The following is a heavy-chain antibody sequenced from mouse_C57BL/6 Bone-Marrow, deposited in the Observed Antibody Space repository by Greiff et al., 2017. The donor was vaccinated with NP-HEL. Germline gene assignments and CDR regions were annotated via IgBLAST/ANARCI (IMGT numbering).Heavy chain of an antibody. CDR1: GYTFTSYW. D-gene: IGHD1-1*01. Sequence: VQLQQSGAELVKPGASVKLSCKASGYTFTSYWMHWVKQRPGQGLEWIGMIHPNSGSTNYNEKFKSKATLTVDKSSSTAYMQLSSLTSEDSAVYYCARFLYYYGIWYFDVWGTGTTVTVSS. V-gene: IGHV1-64*01. CDR2: IHPNSGST. J-gene: IGHJ1*03. CDR3: ARFLYYYGIWYFDV.